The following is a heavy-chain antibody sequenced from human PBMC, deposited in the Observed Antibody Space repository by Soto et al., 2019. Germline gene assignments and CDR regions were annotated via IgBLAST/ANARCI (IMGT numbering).Heavy chain of an antibody. CDR3: ARERGLTASTLFGY. CDR1: GYTFTSYG. V-gene: IGHV1-18*01. J-gene: IGHJ4*02. D-gene: IGHD3-10*02. CDR2: VSTYNGNT. Sequence: QVQLVQSGPEVKMPGASVNVSCKASGYTFTSYGINWVRQAPGQGLEWMGRVSTYNGNTKYAQKFQGRVTMTTDTSTITVYMHLRSLRSDDTAVYYCARERGLTASTLFGYWGQGTVVTVS.